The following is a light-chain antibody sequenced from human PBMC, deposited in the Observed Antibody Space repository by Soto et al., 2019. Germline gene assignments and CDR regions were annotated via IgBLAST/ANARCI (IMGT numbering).Light chain of an antibody. J-gene: IGKJ2*01. V-gene: IGKV4-1*01. CDR2: WAS. Sequence: DIVLTQSPDSLALPLGERATINCKSSQSVLYRSNNLNYLAWYQQKPGQSPKLLIHWASTRESGVPDRFSGGGSWTEFTLTIASLQAEDVAVYYCQQYHSTPYTFGQGTRLEIE. CDR3: QQYHSTPYT. CDR1: QSVLYRSNNLNY.